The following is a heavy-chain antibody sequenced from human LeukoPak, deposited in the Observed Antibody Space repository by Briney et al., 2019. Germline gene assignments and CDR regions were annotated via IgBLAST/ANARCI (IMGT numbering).Heavy chain of an antibody. CDR1: GYTFTSYA. V-gene: IGHV1-3*01. CDR2: INAGNGNT. Sequence: ASVKVSCKASGYTFTSYAMHWVRQAPGQRLEWMGWINAGNGNTKYSQKFQGRVTITRDTSASTAYMELSSLRSDDTAVYYCARDRLYSSSWFSGYYMDVWGKGTTVTVSS. D-gene: IGHD6-13*01. CDR3: ARDRLYSSSWFSGYYMDV. J-gene: IGHJ6*03.